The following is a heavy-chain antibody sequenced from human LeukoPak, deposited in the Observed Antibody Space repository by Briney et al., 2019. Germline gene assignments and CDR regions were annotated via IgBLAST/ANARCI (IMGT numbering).Heavy chain of an antibody. CDR2: ISSNGDST. D-gene: IGHD2-21*02. CDR3: AKGHYPDAYFAGDCYYSS. J-gene: IGHJ5*02. V-gene: IGHV3-23*01. CDR1: GFTFNTYA. Sequence: GGSLRLSCAASGFTFNTYAMTWVRQAPGKGLEWVSGISSNGDSTYYADSVTGRLTISRDNSKNTLYLQMNSLRAHDTAVYYCAKGHYPDAYFAGDCYYSSWGQGSLVTVSS.